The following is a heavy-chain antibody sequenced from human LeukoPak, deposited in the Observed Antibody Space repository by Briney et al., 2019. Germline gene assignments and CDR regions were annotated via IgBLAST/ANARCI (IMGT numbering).Heavy chain of an antibody. Sequence: SETLSLTCGVYGGSFSGDYWSWVRQPPGKGLEWIGEINHSGSASYNPSLKSRVTISVDTSKNQFSLKLSSVTAADTAVYYCARDDYDILTGYYNNYYYYYMDVWGKGTTVTISS. V-gene: IGHV4-34*01. J-gene: IGHJ6*03. CDR3: ARDDYDILTGYYNNYYYYYMDV. CDR2: INHSGSA. CDR1: GGSFSGDY. D-gene: IGHD3-9*01.